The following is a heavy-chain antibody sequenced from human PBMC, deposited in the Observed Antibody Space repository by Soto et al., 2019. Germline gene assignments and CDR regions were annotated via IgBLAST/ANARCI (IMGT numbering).Heavy chain of an antibody. CDR1: GFTFGSYA. J-gene: IGHJ5*02. D-gene: IGHD3-10*01. Sequence: PGGSLRLSCAASGFTFGSYAMSWVRQTPGKGLEWVSAISGSGDSTYYADSVKGRFTISRDNSKNTLYLQMNSLRAEDTAVYYCAKLRWGSDNWFDPWGQGTLVTVSS. CDR2: ISGSGDST. V-gene: IGHV3-23*01. CDR3: AKLRWGSDNWFDP.